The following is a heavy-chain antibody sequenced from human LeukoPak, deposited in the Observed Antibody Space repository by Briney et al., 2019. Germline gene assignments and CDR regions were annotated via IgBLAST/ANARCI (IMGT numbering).Heavy chain of an antibody. Sequence: GGSLRLSCAASGFTLSSYSMNWVRQAPGKGPEWVALISNDGSNKYYAESVKGRFTISRDNSKNTLFLQMESLRAEDTAVYYCAKPATVALTGSPLDYWGQGTLVPVSS. CDR3: AKPATVALTGSPLDY. D-gene: IGHD7-27*01. V-gene: IGHV3-30*18. CDR2: ISNDGSNK. J-gene: IGHJ4*02. CDR1: GFTLSSYS.